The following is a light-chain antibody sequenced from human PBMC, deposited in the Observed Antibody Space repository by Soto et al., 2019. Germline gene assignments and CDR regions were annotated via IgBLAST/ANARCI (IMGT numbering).Light chain of an antibody. J-gene: IGKJ5*01. V-gene: IGKV3-15*01. CDR3: QQYIRWPLT. CDR1: QSVSSN. Sequence: EIVMTQSPATLSVSPGERATLSFSASQSVSSNLAWYQQKPGQAPSLLIYGASTRATGTPARFSGSGSGTEFTLTISSLQSEDFAVYYCQQYIRWPLTFGGGTRLEI. CDR2: GAS.